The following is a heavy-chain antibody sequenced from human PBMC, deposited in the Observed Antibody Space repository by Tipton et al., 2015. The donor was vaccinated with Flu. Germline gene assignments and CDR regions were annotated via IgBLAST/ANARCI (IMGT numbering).Heavy chain of an antibody. CDR3: ARRTFSNYVSEPKNWFDF. Sequence: LRLSCAVSGYSISSGYYWGWIRQPPGKGLEWIGTVGTMSHSGRTYNNPSLRSRVTMSVARSNDQFSLRLTSVTAADTAVYFCARRTFSNYVSEPKNWFDFWGQGTLVTVSS. CDR2: VGTMSHSGRT. J-gene: IGHJ5*01. V-gene: IGHV4-38-2*01. D-gene: IGHD4-11*01. CDR1: GYSISSGYY.